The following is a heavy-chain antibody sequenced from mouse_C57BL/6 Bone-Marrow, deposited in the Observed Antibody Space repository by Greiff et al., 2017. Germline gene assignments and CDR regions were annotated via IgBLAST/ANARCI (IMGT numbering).Heavy chain of an antibody. Sequence: VQLQQPGAELVMPGASVKLSCKASGYTFTSYWMHWVKQRPGQGLEWIGEIDPSDSYTNYNQKFKGKSTLTVDKSSSTAYMQPSSLTSEDSAVXYCARDYGSSYDWYFDVWGTGTTVTVSS. J-gene: IGHJ1*03. CDR1: GYTFTSYW. V-gene: IGHV1-69*01. CDR2: IDPSDSYT. CDR3: ARDYGSSYDWYFDV. D-gene: IGHD1-1*01.